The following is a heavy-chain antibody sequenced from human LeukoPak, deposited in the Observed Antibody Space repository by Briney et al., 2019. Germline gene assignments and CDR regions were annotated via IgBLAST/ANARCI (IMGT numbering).Heavy chain of an antibody. J-gene: IGHJ3*02. Sequence: SETLSLTYTVSHYSISSDYFWGWIRQPPGKGLEWIGTIYRNGSTYFNPSLKSRVTISVDTSKNQFSLKLSSVTAADTAVYYCARDRYYYGSGSYPLDIWGQGTMVTVSS. CDR1: HYSISSDYF. CDR3: ARDRYYYGSGSYPLDI. D-gene: IGHD3-10*01. CDR2: IYRNGST. V-gene: IGHV4-38-2*02.